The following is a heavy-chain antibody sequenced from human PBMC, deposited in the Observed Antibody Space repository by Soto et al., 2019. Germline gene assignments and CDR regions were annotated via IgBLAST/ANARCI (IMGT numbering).Heavy chain of an antibody. Sequence: GGSLRLSCAASGFSFGSYALSWVRQAPGKGLEWVSTISGSDGKTFYADSVKGRFSISRDTSQSTLYLQMNSLRADDTAMYYCARWSYLDYWGQGTRVTASS. J-gene: IGHJ4*02. CDR2: ISGSDGKT. V-gene: IGHV3-23*01. D-gene: IGHD3-3*01. CDR3: ARWSYLDY. CDR1: GFSFGSYA.